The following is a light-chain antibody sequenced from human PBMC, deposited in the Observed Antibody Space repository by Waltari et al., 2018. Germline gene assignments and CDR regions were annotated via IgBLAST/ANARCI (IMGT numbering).Light chain of an antibody. CDR2: DAS. Sequence: EIVLTQSPASLSLSPGESASLSCRASQSVSTYVAWYQQKPGQAPRLLIYDASTRATGIPARFVGSGSGTDFTLTITRLEPEDFAVYYCQERSNWPGGSFGGGTKVETK. V-gene: IGKV3-11*01. CDR1: QSVSTY. CDR3: QERSNWPGGS. J-gene: IGKJ4*01.